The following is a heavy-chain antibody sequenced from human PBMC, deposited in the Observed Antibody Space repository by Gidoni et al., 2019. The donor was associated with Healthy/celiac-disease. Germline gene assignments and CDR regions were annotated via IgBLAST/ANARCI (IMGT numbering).Heavy chain of an antibody. D-gene: IGHD5-18*01. CDR1: GFTCSSYA. V-gene: IGHV3-64*01. CDR3: ARDRGYSYGYDFDY. CDR2: ISSNGGST. Sequence: EVQLVESGGGLVQPGGSLRLSCAASGFTCSSYAMHWVRQAPGKGLEYVSAISSNGGSTYYANSVKGRFTISRDNSKNTLYLQMGSLRAEDMAVYYCARDRGYSYGYDFDYWGQGTLVTVSS. J-gene: IGHJ4*02.